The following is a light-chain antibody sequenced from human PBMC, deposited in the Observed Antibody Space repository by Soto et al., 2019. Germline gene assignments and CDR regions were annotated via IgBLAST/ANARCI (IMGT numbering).Light chain of an antibody. V-gene: IGKV3-15*01. Sequence: EIVMPQSPVTLSVSPGERATLSCRASQSVSSYLAWYQQKPGQAPRLLIYGASTRATGIPARFSGSGSGTEFTLTISSLQSEDFAVYYCQQYNNWWTFGQGTKVDIK. CDR3: QQYNNWWT. CDR1: QSVSSY. J-gene: IGKJ1*01. CDR2: GAS.